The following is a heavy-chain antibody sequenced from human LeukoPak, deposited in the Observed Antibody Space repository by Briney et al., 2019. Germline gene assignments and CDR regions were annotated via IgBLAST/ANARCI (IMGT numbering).Heavy chain of an antibody. CDR3: ARERAKKVRGVIAAFDI. CDR1: GGSISSGDYY. V-gene: IGHV4-30-4*01. CDR2: IYYSGST. Sequence: SETLSLTCTVSGGSISSGDYYWSWIRQPPGKGLEWIGYIYYSGSTYYNPSLKSRVTISVDTSKNQFSLKLSSVTAADTAVYYCARERAKKVRGVIAAFDIWGQGTMVTVSS. J-gene: IGHJ3*02. D-gene: IGHD3-10*01.